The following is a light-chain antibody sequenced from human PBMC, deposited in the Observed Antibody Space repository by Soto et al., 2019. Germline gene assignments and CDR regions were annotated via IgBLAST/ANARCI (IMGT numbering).Light chain of an antibody. Sequence: VLTQSPSVSGAPGQRVTISCTGSISNIGAGHDVHWYQQLPGAAPKLLIYGNRNRPSEVPERFSGSKSGTSASLAITGLQGEHEADYYCQSFDTRLSGYVFGLRTKVTVL. J-gene: IGLJ1*01. CDR3: QSFDTRLSGYV. CDR2: GNR. CDR1: ISNIGAGHD. V-gene: IGLV1-40*01.